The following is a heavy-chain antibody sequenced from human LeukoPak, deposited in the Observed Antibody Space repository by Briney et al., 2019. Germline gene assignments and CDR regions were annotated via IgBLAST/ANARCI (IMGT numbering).Heavy chain of an antibody. J-gene: IGHJ4*02. CDR3: ARGSGGSKFDY. CDR2: ISYDGSNK. D-gene: IGHD2-15*01. CDR1: GFTFSSYG. V-gene: IGHV3-30*03. Sequence: GGSLRLSCAASGFTFSSYGMHWVRQAPGKGLEWVAVISYDGSNKYYADSVKGRFTISRDNAKNSLYLQMNSLRAEDTAVYYCARGSGGSKFDYWGQGTLVTVSS.